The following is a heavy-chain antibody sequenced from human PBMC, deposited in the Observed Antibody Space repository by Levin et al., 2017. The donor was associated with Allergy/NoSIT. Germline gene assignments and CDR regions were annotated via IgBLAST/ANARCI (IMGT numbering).Heavy chain of an antibody. CDR2: IYYSGST. J-gene: IGHJ5*02. V-gene: IGHV4-39*01. CDR3: ARRGWYIA. Sequence: AGGSLRLSCTVSGGSISSSSYYWGWIRQPPGKGLEWIGSIYYSGSTYYNPSLKSRVTISVDTSKNQFSLKLSSVTAADTAVYYCARRGWYIAWGQGTLVTVSS. CDR1: GGSISSSSYY. D-gene: IGHD6-19*01.